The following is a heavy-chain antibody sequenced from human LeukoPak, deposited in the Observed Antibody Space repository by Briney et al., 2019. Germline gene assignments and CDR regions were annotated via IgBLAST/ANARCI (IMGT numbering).Heavy chain of an antibody. V-gene: IGHV3-30*03. J-gene: IGHJ4*02. CDR3: AREGPRGNSQFDY. CDR2: IAYDGSNK. Sequence: GGSLRLSCAVSGFTFNRYGMHWVRQAPGKGLEWVAVIAYDGSNKYYTDSVKGRLTISRDNSKNTLYLQMNSLRAEDTAIYYCAREGPRGNSQFDYWGQGTLVTVSS. D-gene: IGHD2/OR15-2a*01. CDR1: GFTFNRYG.